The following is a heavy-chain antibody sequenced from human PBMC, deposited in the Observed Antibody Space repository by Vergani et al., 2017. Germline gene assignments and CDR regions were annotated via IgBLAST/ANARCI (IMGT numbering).Heavy chain of an antibody. D-gene: IGHD5-24*01. J-gene: IGHJ6*02. CDR2: IYYSGST. CDR3: ARVGMATEGPLHYYYGMDV. Sequence: QVQLQESGPGLVKPSETLSLTCTVSGGSISSYYWSWIRQPPGKGLEWIGYIYYSGSTNYNPSLKSRVTISVDTSKNQFSLKLSSVTAADTAVYYCARVGMATEGPLHYYYGMDVWGQGTTVTVSS. V-gene: IGHV4-59*01. CDR1: GGSISSYY.